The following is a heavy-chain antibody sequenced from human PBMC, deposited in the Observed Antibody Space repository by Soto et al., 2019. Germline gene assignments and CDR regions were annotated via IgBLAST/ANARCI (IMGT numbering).Heavy chain of an antibody. CDR3: TYYDSSGDYFDY. CDR1: GGSLSGYY. CDR2: INHSGST. D-gene: IGHD3-22*01. J-gene: IGHJ4*02. Sequence: QVQLQRWGAGLLMPTETLSLTCAVYGGSLSGYYWSWIRQPPGKGLEWIGEINHSGSTDYNPSLKSRVTRSVDTSKNQFSLKLSSVTAAATAVYYCTYYDSSGDYFDYWGQGTLVTVSS. V-gene: IGHV4-34*01.